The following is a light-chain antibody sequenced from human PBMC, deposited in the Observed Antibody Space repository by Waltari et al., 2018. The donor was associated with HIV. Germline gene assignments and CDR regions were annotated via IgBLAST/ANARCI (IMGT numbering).Light chain of an antibody. Sequence: QSVLTQPPSVSAAPGQKVTISCSGSSSNIGNNYVSWYQQIPGTAPKLLIYENNKRPSGIPDRFSASKSGTSATLGIPGLQTGDEAEYYCETWDSSLSAGVFGGGTKLTVL. V-gene: IGLV1-51*02. CDR3: ETWDSSLSAGV. J-gene: IGLJ2*01. CDR1: SSNIGNNY. CDR2: ENN.